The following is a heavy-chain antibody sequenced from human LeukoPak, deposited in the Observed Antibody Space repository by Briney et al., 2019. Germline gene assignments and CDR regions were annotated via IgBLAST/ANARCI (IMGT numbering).Heavy chain of an antibody. CDR2: INPNSGGT. J-gene: IGHJ6*02. D-gene: IGHD5-18*01. V-gene: IGHV1-2*02. CDR3: AIRPGYSYGRDSPDSNYYYYYGMDV. CDR1: GYTFTGYY. Sequence: ASVKVSCKASGYTFTGYYMHWVRQAPGQGLEWMGWINPNSGGTNYAQKFQGRVTMTRDTSISTAYMELSRLRSDDTAVYYCAIRPGYSYGRDSPDSNYYYYYGMDVWGQGTTVTVSS.